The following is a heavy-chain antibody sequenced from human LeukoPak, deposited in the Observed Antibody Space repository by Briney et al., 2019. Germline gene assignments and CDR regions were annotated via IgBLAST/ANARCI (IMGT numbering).Heavy chain of an antibody. Sequence: SETLSLTCTVSGYSISSGYYWGWIRLPPGKGLEWIGNIYHSGSTYYNPPLKSRVTISVDTSKNQFSLKLSSVTAADTAVHCCARGDGYNYWGQGTLVTVSS. CDR2: IYHSGST. CDR3: ARGDGYNY. V-gene: IGHV4-38-2*02. CDR1: GYSISSGYY. D-gene: IGHD5-24*01. J-gene: IGHJ4*02.